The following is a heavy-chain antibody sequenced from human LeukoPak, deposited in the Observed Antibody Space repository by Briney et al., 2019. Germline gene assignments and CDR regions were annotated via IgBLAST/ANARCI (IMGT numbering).Heavy chain of an antibody. CDR3: ASEGLTCGGDCYSII. D-gene: IGHD2-21*02. V-gene: IGHV4-61*02. Sequence: NPSETLSLTCTVSGGSISSGSYYWSWIRQPAGKGLGWNGRIYTSGSTNYNPSLKSRVTISVDTSKNQFSLKLDSVTAADTAVYYCASEGLTCGGDCYSIIWGQGTLVTVSS. CDR1: GGSISSGSYY. J-gene: IGHJ4*02. CDR2: IYTSGST.